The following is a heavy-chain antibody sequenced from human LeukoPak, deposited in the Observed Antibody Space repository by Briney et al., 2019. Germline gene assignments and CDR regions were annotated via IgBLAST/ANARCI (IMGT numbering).Heavy chain of an antibody. CDR1: GYTFTSNY. V-gene: IGHV1-46*01. CDR2: ISPSGGST. J-gene: IGHJ4*02. Sequence: ASVKVSCKAFGYTFTSNYMHWVRQAPGQGPEWMGVISPSGGSTTYAQKFQGRVTLTRDMSTSTDYLELSSLRSEDTAVYYCARDHEGVVGTTGGVDYWGQGTLVTVSS. CDR3: ARDHEGVVGTTGGVDY. D-gene: IGHD1-26*01.